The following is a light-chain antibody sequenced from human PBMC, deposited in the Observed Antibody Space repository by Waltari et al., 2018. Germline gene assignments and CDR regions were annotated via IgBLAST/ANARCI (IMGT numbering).Light chain of an antibody. CDR2: EVI. J-gene: IGLJ1*01. CDR1: SSDIGHHDY. Sequence: QSALTQPPPPYASPGESVTIPCTATSSDIGHHDYLPWYQPHPGKAPKLMIYEVIKRPSGVPDRCSGSKSGNTASLTVSGLQAEDEADYYCCSYAGTNNFYVFGTGTKVTVL. V-gene: IGLV2-8*01. CDR3: CSYAGTNNFYV.